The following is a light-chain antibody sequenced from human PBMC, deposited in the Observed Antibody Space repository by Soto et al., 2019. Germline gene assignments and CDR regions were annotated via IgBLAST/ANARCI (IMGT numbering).Light chain of an antibody. CDR1: QTISSTF. Sequence: EIVLTQSPGTLSLSPGERATLSCRASQTISSTFLAWYRQRPGQAPRLLIYGASSRATGIPDRFSGSGSGTDFTRTISRLEPEDFAVYYCQQFGLSPTFGGGTKVDIK. CDR3: QQFGLSPT. V-gene: IGKV3-20*01. J-gene: IGKJ4*02. CDR2: GAS.